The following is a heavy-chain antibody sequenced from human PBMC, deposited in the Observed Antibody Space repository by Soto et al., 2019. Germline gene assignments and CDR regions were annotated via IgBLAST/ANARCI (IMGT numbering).Heavy chain of an antibody. J-gene: IGHJ6*01. CDR2: IYYSGST. CDR3: AREERGGSTHYYYYYCMQL. D-gene: IGHD2-15*01. V-gene: IGHV4-31*03. CDR1: VGSISSGGYY. Sequence: TLSLTCTFSVGSISSGGYYCSWIRQHPWKGLEWIGYIYYSGSTYYNPSLKSRVTISVDTSKNQFSLKLSSVTAADTAVYYCAREERGGSTHYYYYYCMQLWGQGTTVSVS.